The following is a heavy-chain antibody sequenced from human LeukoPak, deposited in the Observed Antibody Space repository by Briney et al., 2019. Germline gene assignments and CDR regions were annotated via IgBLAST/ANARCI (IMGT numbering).Heavy chain of an antibody. CDR3: ARDLRFAIHNSMDV. Sequence: AGGSLRLSCAASGFTFSSYWMSWVRQAPGKGLEWVSVVTSSGSGTYYADSVKGRFTISRDNSKNTLYLQMNSLRAEDTAVYYCARDLRFAIHNSMDVWGQGTTVTVSS. CDR2: VTSSGSGT. V-gene: IGHV3-23*01. CDR1: GFTFSSYW. D-gene: IGHD3-10*01. J-gene: IGHJ6*02.